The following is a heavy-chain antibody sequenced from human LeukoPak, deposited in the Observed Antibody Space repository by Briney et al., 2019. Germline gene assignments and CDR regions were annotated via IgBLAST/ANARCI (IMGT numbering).Heavy chain of an antibody. J-gene: IGHJ6*02. CDR2: ISAYNGNT. V-gene: IGHV1-18*04. CDR3: ARDLPYYDSSGYYYGEGYYYYYYGMDV. D-gene: IGHD3-22*01. CDR1: GYTFTGYY. Sequence: ASVNVSCTASGYTFTGYYMHWVRQAPGQGLEWMGWISAYNGNTNYAQKLQGRVTMTTDTSTSTAYMELRSLRSDDTAEYYCARDLPYYDSSGYYYGEGYYYYYYGMDVWGQGTTVTVSS.